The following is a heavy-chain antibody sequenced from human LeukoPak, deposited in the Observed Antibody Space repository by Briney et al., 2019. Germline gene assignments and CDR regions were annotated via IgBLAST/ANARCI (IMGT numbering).Heavy chain of an antibody. Sequence: GASVKVSCKASGGTFGSYAISWVRQAPGQGLEWMGGIIPIFGTANYGQKFQGRVTITADESTSTAYMELSSLRSEDTAVYYCASYSLGGDAAFDIWGQGTMVTVSS. CDR2: IIPIFGTA. CDR1: GGTFGSYA. J-gene: IGHJ3*02. CDR3: ASYSLGGDAAFDI. D-gene: IGHD2-21*01. V-gene: IGHV1-69*13.